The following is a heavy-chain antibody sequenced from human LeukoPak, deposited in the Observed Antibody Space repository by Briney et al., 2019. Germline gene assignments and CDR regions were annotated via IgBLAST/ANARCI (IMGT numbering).Heavy chain of an antibody. V-gene: IGHV3-48*03. CDR1: GFTFSSYE. D-gene: IGHD5-12*01. CDR2: ISSSGSTI. CDR3: ARVSLDIVATIPPGDDY. J-gene: IGHJ4*02. Sequence: GGSLRLSCAASGFTFSSYEMNWVRQAPGKGLEWVSYISSSGSTIYYADSVKGRFTISRDNAKNSLYLQMNSLRAEHTAVYYCARVSLDIVATIPPGDDYRGQGTLVTVSS.